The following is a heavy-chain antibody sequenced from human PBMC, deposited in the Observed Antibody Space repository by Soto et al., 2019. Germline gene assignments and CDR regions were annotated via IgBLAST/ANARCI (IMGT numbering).Heavy chain of an antibody. CDR2: IDWDDDK. V-gene: IGHV2-70*01. CDR3: ARMTYYYGSSGYPRRFYFDY. J-gene: IGHJ4*02. Sequence: SGPTLVNPTHTLTLTCTFSGFSLSTSGMCVSWIRQPPGKALEWLALIDWDDDKYYSTPLKTRLTISKDTSKNQVVLTMTNMDPVDTATYYCARMTYYYGSSGYPRRFYFDYWGQGTLVTVSS. CDR1: GFSLSTSGMC. D-gene: IGHD3-22*01.